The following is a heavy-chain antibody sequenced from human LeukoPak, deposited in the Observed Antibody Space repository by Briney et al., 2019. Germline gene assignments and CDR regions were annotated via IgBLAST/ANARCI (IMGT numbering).Heavy chain of an antibody. J-gene: IGHJ4*02. CDR3: ARHRRGYSGYDFLYFDY. V-gene: IGHV4-39*01. CDR1: GGSISSSSYY. CDR2: IYYSGST. Sequence: PSETLSLTCTVSGGSISSSSYYWGWIRQPPGKGLEWIGSIYYSGSTYYNPSLKSRVTISVDTSKNQFSLKLSSVTAADTAVYYCARHRRGYSGYDFLYFDYRGQGTLVTVSS. D-gene: IGHD5-12*01.